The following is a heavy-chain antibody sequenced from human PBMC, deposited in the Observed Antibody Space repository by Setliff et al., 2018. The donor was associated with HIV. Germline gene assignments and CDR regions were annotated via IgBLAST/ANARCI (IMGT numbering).Heavy chain of an antibody. D-gene: IGHD3-22*01. CDR3: ARTHYEICGYYGSKCNYYMDV. Sequence: SETLSLTCTVSGGSISSYYWSWIRQPPGKGLEWIGYVYNSGRTNYNPSLNSRVTISVDTSRNQFTLKLTSVTAADTAVYYCARTHYEICGYYGSKCNYYMDVWGKGTAVTVSS. V-gene: IGHV4-59*12. J-gene: IGHJ6*03. CDR2: VYNSGRT. CDR1: GGSISSYY.